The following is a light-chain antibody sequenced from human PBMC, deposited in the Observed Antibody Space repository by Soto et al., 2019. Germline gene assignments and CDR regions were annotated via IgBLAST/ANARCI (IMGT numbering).Light chain of an antibody. CDR1: QSIDTW. J-gene: IGKJ1*01. CDR2: KAS. Sequence: GARVTITCRASQSIDTWLAWHQQKPGQVPKLLISKASSLESGVPSRFSGSGSGTEFTLTISSLQPDDSATYYCQQYNSYRAFGQGTKVDIK. V-gene: IGKV1-5*03. CDR3: QQYNSYRA.